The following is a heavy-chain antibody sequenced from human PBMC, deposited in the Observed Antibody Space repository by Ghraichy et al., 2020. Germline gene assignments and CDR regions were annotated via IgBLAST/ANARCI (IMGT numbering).Heavy chain of an antibody. CDR2: IYYSGST. CDR1: GGSISSYS. CDR3: ARGRMELPTSFDY. J-gene: IGHJ4*02. V-gene: IGHV4-59*01. Sequence: SETLSLTCTVSGGSISSYSWSWIRQPPGKGLEWIGYIYYSGSTNYNPSLKSRVTISVDTSKNQFSLKLSSVTAADTAVYYCARGRMELPTSFDYWGQGTLVTVSS. D-gene: IGHD1-26*01.